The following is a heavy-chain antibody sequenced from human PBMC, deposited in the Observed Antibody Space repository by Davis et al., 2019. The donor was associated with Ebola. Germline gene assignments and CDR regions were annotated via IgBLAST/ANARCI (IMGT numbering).Heavy chain of an antibody. CDR3: ARDRTGDLGEFLDT. CDR1: GDAFSNHA. V-gene: IGHV1-69*04. Sequence: AASVKVSCKTSGDAFSNHAINWVRQAPGHGLEWVGKIIPVLDITYYAQNFQGSVTITADKSTTTVYMDVNSLKSEDTAVYYCARDRTGDLGEFLDTWGQGTLVSVSS. CDR2: IIPVLDIT. D-gene: IGHD3-16*01. J-gene: IGHJ5*02.